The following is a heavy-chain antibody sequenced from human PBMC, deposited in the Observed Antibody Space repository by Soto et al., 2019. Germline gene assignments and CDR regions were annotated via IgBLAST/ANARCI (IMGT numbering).Heavy chain of an antibody. CDR1: GGTFSSYT. V-gene: IGHV1-69*08. J-gene: IGHJ4*02. Sequence: QVQLVQSGAEVKKPGSSVKVSCKASGGTFSSYTISWVRQAPGQGLEWMGRIIPILGIANYAQKFQGRVTITADKSTSTAYMELSSLRCEDTAVYYCARDLGLGDSSGSSFVWGQGTLVTVSS. CDR3: ARDLGLGDSSGSSFV. D-gene: IGHD3-22*01. CDR2: IIPILGIA.